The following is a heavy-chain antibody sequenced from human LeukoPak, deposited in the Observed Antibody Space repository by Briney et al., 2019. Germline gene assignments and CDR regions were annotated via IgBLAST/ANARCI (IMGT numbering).Heavy chain of an antibody. V-gene: IGHV3-30*18. Sequence: GGSLRLSCAASGFTFSSYGMHWVRQAPGKGLERGAVLSYDGSNKYYADSVKGRFTISRDNSKNTLYLQMNSLRAEDTAVYYCAKVSSTIGPFDYWVQGTLVTVSS. CDR3: AKVSSTIGPFDY. D-gene: IGHD5-24*01. CDR1: GFTFSSYG. J-gene: IGHJ4*02. CDR2: LSYDGSNK.